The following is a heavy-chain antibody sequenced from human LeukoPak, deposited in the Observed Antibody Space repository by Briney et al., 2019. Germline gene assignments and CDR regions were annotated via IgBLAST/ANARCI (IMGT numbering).Heavy chain of an antibody. J-gene: IGHJ4*02. CDR2: ISYDGSNK. V-gene: IGHV3-30*18. Sequence: PGRSLRLCCAASGFTFSSYGMHWVRQAPGKGLEWVAVISYDGSNKYYADSVKGRFTISRDNSKNTLYLQMNSLRAEDTAVYYCAKSYYYDSSGYSDYWGQGTLVTVSS. CDR1: GFTFSSYG. CDR3: AKSYYYDSSGYSDY. D-gene: IGHD3-22*01.